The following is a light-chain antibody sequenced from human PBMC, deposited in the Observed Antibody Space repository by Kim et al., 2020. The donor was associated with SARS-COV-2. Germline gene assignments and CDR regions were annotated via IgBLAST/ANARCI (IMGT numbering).Light chain of an antibody. J-gene: IGKJ4*01. V-gene: IGKV3-15*01. CDR2: GAS. Sequence: EIVMTQSLATLSVSPGERVTLSCRASQSVSNNLGWYQQKPGQVPRLVIYGASTRATGIPARFSGSGSGTEFTLTISSLQSEDFAVYYCQQHNNWPLTFGGGTKVDIK. CDR1: QSVSNN. CDR3: QQHNNWPLT.